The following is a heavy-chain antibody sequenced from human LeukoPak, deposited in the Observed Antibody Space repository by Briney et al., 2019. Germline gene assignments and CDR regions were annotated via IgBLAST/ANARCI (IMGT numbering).Heavy chain of an antibody. Sequence: GSLRLSCAASGFTFSSYGMHWVRQAPGKGLEWVSAISGSGGSTYYADSVKGRFTISRDNSKNTLYLQMNSLRAEDTAVYYCAKTVGATKTLFDYWGQGTLVTVSS. CDR2: ISGSGGST. CDR3: AKTVGATKTLFDY. J-gene: IGHJ4*02. V-gene: IGHV3-23*01. CDR1: GFTFSSYG. D-gene: IGHD1-26*01.